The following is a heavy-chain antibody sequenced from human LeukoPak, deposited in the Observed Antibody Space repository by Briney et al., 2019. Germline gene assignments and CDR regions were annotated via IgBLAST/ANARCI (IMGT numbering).Heavy chain of an antibody. CDR2: ITNGGDNT. D-gene: IGHD3-10*01. J-gene: IGHJ4*02. Sequence: SGGSRTLSCAASGFTSSIYCMSWVRQAPGKGLEWVSSITNGGDNTYYADFVQGRFTIYRDNSKNSLHLQMSSLRAEDTAIYFCAKRDTSGLYYFDCWGQGTLVTVSS. V-gene: IGHV3-23*01. CDR1: GFTSSIYC. CDR3: AKRDTSGLYYFDC.